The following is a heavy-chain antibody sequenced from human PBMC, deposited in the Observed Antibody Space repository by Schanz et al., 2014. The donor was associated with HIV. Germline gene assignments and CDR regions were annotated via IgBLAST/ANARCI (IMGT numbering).Heavy chain of an antibody. CDR1: GFTFSAYV. D-gene: IGHD5-18*01. CDR3: ARDLTGYFTMDA. Sequence: QVQLGESGGGVVQPGGSLRLSCVASGFTFSAYVMHWGRQAPGKGLEGGASMGSDGSNKYYADSVRGRFTISRDNSKDTLYLEMNSLREDDTAVYSCARDLTGYFTMDAWGQGTTVTVYS. CDR2: MGSDGSNK. J-gene: IGHJ6*02. V-gene: IGHV3-30*02.